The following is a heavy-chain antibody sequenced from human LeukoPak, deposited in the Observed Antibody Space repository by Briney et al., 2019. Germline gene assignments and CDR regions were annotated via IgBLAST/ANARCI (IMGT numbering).Heavy chain of an antibody. J-gene: IGHJ4*02. V-gene: IGHV3-7*01. D-gene: IGHD6-19*01. Sequence: NITQDGTDNYYVPSVKGPFTVSTDNAKNSLYLQMNSLRAEATAVYSCARAWVLAVAGPWDYWGQGTLVTVSS. CDR2: ITQDGTDN. CDR3: ARAWVLAVAGPWDY.